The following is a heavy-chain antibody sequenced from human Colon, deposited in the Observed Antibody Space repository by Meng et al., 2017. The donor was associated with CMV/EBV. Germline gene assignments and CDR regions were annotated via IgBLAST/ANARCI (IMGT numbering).Heavy chain of an antibody. V-gene: IGHV3-21*04. D-gene: IGHD6-19*01. CDR3: AKIRGPYSSGWYGDY. J-gene: IGHJ4*02. CDR1: GFTFSSYS. CDR2: ISSSSSYI. Sequence: GGSLRLSCAASGFTFSSYSMNWVRQAPGKGLEWVSSISSSSSYIYYADSVKGRFTISRDNSKNTLYLQMNSLRAEDTAVYYCAKIRGPYSSGWYGDYWGQGTLVTVSS.